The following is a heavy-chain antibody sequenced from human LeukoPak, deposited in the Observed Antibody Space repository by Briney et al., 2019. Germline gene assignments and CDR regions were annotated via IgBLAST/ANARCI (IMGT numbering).Heavy chain of an antibody. Sequence: ASVKVSCKAAGYTFTNYNINWVRQATGQGLEWMGWMNPNSGNTGYAQKFQGRVTMTRNTSISTAYMELSSLRSEDTAVYYCARGPNYFDYWGQGTLVTVSS. V-gene: IGHV1-8*02. CDR1: GYTFTNYN. J-gene: IGHJ4*02. CDR2: MNPNSGNT. CDR3: ARGPNYFDY.